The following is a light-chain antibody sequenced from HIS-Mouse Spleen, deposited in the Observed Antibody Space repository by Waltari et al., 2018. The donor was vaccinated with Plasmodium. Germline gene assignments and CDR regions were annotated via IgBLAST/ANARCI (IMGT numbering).Light chain of an antibody. Sequence: SYELTQPPSVSVSPGQTASITCSGDKLGAKYACWYQQKPGQSPVMVIYQDSKRTSGIPERVSCSTSGNTATLTISGTQAMDEADYYCQAWDSSTVVFGGGTKLTVL. CDR2: QDS. V-gene: IGLV3-1*01. CDR1: KLGAKY. J-gene: IGLJ2*01. CDR3: QAWDSSTVV.